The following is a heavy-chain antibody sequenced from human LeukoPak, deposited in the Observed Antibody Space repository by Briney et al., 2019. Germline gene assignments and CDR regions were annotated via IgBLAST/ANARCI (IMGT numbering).Heavy chain of an antibody. CDR1: GYSFTDYY. CDR3: AREPHYDLLTGYALGYLDL. CDR2: INSNSGDT. Sequence: EASVKVSCKASGYSFTDYYVHWVRQAPGQGLEWMGWINSNSGDTNYAQKFQGRVTMTRDTSISTAYMELSRLRSDDTAVYYCAREPHYDLLTGYALGYLDLWGRGTLLTVSS. D-gene: IGHD3-9*01. J-gene: IGHJ2*01. V-gene: IGHV1-2*02.